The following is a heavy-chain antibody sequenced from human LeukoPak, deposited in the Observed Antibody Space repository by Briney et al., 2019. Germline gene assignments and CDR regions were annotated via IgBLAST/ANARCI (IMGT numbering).Heavy chain of an antibody. CDR1: GGSISSSSYY. V-gene: IGHV4-39*01. Sequence: PSETLSLTCTVSGGSISSSSYYWGWIRQPPGKGLEWIGSIYYSGSTYYNPSLKSRVTISVDTSKNQFSLKLSSVTAADTAVYYCARPVASYYFDYWGQGTLVTVSS. CDR2: IYYSGST. J-gene: IGHJ4*02. CDR3: ARPVASYYFDY. D-gene: IGHD3-3*02.